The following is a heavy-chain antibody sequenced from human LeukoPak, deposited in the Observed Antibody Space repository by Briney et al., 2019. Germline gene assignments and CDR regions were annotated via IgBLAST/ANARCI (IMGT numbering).Heavy chain of an antibody. CDR3: AKDRDDFPDY. D-gene: IGHD3-3*01. CDR2: ISYDGNNK. V-gene: IGHV3-30*18. CDR1: GFTFSSYG. Sequence: GGSLRLSCAASGFTFSSYGIHWVRQAPGKGLEWVAVISYDGNNKYYADSVKGRFTISRDNSKNTLYLQMNGLRADDTAVYYCAKDRDDFPDYWGQGTLVTVSS. J-gene: IGHJ4*02.